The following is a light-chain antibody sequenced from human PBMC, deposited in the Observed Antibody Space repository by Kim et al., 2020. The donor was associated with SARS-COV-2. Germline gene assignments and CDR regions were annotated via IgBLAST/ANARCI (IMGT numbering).Light chain of an antibody. J-gene: IGKJ4*01. CDR2: KAS. Sequence: LYASVGDRVTITCRASHSISDFLAWYQQKPGKAPNLLIYKASSLESGVPSRFSGSASGTEFTLTISSLQPDDFSTYYCQQYASYPLTFGGGTKVDIK. CDR1: HSISDF. V-gene: IGKV1-5*03. CDR3: QQYASYPLT.